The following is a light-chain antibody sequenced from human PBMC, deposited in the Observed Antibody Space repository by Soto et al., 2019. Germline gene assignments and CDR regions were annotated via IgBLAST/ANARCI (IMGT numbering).Light chain of an antibody. Sequence: DIQMTQSPSSLSASVGDRVTITCRASQSISSYLNWYQQKPGKAPKLLIYAASSLQSGVPPRFSGSGSGTDFTLTISSLQPEDFATYYCQQSYSTPGTFGQGTKVDI. CDR2: AAS. V-gene: IGKV1-39*01. CDR1: QSISSY. J-gene: IGKJ1*01. CDR3: QQSYSTPGT.